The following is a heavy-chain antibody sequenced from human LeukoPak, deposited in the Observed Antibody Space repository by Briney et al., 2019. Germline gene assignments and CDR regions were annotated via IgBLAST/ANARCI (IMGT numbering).Heavy chain of an antibody. CDR2: IYADGGGGGT. CDR3: SRDRSRGYSFT. J-gene: IGHJ5*02. CDR1: GVTVSTNY. D-gene: IGHD5-12*01. Sequence: PPGGSLRLSCAVSGVTVSTNYMGWVRQAPGEGLEWVSVIYADGGGGGTYYADSVKGRFTISRDNSRNTLYLQMSNLRADDTAMYYCSRDRSRGYSFTWGQGTLVTVS. V-gene: IGHV3-53*01.